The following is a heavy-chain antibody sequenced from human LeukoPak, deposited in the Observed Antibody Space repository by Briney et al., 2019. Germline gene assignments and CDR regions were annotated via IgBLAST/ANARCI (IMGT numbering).Heavy chain of an antibody. Sequence: ASVKVSCKASGYTFTSYGISWVRQAPGQGLECMGWISAYNGNTNYAQKLQGRVTMTTDTSTSTAYMELRSLRSDDTAVYYCAGISRGYSYAFHAFDIWGQGTMVTVSS. J-gene: IGHJ3*02. V-gene: IGHV1-18*01. CDR1: GYTFTSYG. CDR2: ISAYNGNT. CDR3: AGISRGYSYAFHAFDI. D-gene: IGHD5-18*01.